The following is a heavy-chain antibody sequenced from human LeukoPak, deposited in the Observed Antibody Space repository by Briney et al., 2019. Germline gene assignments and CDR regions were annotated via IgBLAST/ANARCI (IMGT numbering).Heavy chain of an antibody. D-gene: IGHD2-2*01. J-gene: IGHJ6*03. Sequence: GASVKVSCKASGYTFTGYYMHWVRQAPGQGLEWMGWINPNSGGTNYARKFQGRVTMTRDTSISTAYMELSRLRSDDTAVYYCARDSAEGYCSSTGCYRHYYYYMDVWGKGTTVTVSS. CDR2: INPNSGGT. CDR3: ARDSAEGYCSSTGCYRHYYYYMDV. V-gene: IGHV1-2*02. CDR1: GYTFTGYY.